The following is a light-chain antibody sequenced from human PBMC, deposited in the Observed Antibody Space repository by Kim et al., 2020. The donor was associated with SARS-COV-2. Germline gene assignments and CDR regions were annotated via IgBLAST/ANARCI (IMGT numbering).Light chain of an antibody. V-gene: IGKV3-15*01. J-gene: IGKJ4*01. CDR1: QSVRSN. CDR3: QQYNSWPLT. CDR2: GAS. Sequence: VSPGERATLPCRASQSVRSNLAWYQQKPGQAPRLLIYGASTRATGIPARFSGNGSGTEFTLTISSLQSEDFAVYYCQQYNSWPLTFGGGTKVDIK.